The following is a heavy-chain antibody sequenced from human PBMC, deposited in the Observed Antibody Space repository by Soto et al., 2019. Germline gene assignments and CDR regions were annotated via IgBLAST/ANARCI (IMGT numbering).Heavy chain of an antibody. V-gene: IGHV4-30-4*01. CDR3: AKEPVSITIFGVNGMDV. J-gene: IGHJ6*02. Sequence: SETLSLTCTVSGGSISSGDYYWSWIGQPPGKGLEWIGYIYYSGSTYYNPSLKSRVTIAVDTSKNQFSLKLSSVTAADTAVYYCAKEPVSITIFGVNGMDVWGQGTTVTVSS. CDR2: IYYSGST. D-gene: IGHD3-3*01. CDR1: GGSISSGDYY.